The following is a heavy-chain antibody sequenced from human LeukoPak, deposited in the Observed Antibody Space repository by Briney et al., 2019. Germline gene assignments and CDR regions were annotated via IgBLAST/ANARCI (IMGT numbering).Heavy chain of an antibody. V-gene: IGHV3-43D*03. CDR2: ITWDGDNT. D-gene: IGHD1-26*01. CDR1: GFTFDDYA. J-gene: IGHJ5*02. CDR3: AKDITYSGSHGWFDP. Sequence: GGSLRLSCAASGFTFDDYAMHWVRQPPGKGLEWVSLITWDGDNTYYTDSVKGRFTISRDNSENSLYLQMNSLRAEDTALYYCAKDITYSGSHGWFDPWGQGTLVTVSS.